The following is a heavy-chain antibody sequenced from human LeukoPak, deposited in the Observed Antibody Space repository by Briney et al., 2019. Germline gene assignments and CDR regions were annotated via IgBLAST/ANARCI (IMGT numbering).Heavy chain of an antibody. D-gene: IGHD3-10*01. CDR3: TTQVIGESREDY. CDR2: IKSKTDGGTT. CDR1: GFTFSDAW. V-gene: IGHV3-15*07. Sequence: GGSLRLSCAASGFTFSDAWMNWVRQAPGKGLEWVGRIKSKTDGGTTDYAAPVKGRFTISRDDSKNTLYLQMNSLKTEDTAVYYCTTQVIGESREDYWGQGTLVTVSS. J-gene: IGHJ4*02.